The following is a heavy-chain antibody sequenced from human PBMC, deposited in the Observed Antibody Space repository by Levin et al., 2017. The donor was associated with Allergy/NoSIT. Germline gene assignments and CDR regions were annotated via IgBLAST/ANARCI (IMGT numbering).Heavy chain of an antibody. CDR2: IYYSGTT. V-gene: IGHV4-30-4*01. CDR1: GGSISSGDHY. CDR3: ARVVDYDVLANYYSPYYFDF. J-gene: IGHJ4*02. Sequence: SSETLSLTCTVSGGSISSGDHYWSWIRQPPGKGLEWIGYIYYSGTTNYNPSLTSRVTMSIDTSRNQFSLRLTSVTAADTAVYYCARVVDYDVLANYYSPYYFDFWGQGTLVTVSS. D-gene: IGHD3-9*01.